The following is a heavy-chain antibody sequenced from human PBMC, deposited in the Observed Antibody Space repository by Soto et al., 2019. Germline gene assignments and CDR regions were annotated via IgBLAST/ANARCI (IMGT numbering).Heavy chain of an antibody. V-gene: IGHV4-4*07. CDR1: GGSISSYY. J-gene: IGHJ4*02. Sequence: SETLSLTCTVSGGSISSYYLSWIRQPAGKGLEWIGRIYTSGSTNYNPSLKSRVTMSVDTSKNQFSLKLSSVTAADTAVYYCAREGPTHKYYFDYWGQGTLVTVYS. CDR3: AREGPTHKYYFDY. CDR2: IYTSGST.